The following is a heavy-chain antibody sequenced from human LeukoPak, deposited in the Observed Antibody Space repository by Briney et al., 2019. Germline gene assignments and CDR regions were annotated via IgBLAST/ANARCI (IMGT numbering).Heavy chain of an antibody. Sequence: PSETLSLTCTVSGGSISSYYWSWIRQPPGKGLEWIGYIYYSGSTNYNPSLKSRVTISVDTSENQFSLKLSSVTAADTAVYYCARHGAGGIAAAGTVWFDPWGQGTLVTVSS. CDR1: GGSISSYY. CDR2: IYYSGST. CDR3: ARHGAGGIAAAGTVWFDP. J-gene: IGHJ5*02. V-gene: IGHV4-59*08. D-gene: IGHD6-13*01.